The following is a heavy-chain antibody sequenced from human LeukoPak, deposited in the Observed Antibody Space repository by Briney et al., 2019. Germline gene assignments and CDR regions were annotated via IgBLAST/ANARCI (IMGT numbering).Heavy chain of an antibody. J-gene: IGHJ3*02. CDR3: ASLAGRIAVAGTAFDI. CDR2: INPNSGGA. D-gene: IGHD6-19*01. Sequence: GASVKVSCKASGYTFTGYYMHWVRQAPGQGLEWMGWINPNSGGANYAQKFQGRVTMTRDTSISTAYMELSRLRSDDTAVYYCASLAGRIAVAGTAFDIWGQGTMVTVSS. V-gene: IGHV1-2*02. CDR1: GYTFTGYY.